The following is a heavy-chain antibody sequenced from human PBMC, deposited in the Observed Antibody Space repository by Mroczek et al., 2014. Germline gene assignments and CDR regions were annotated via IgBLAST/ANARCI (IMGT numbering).Heavy chain of an antibody. J-gene: IGHJ4*02. CDR2: INHSGST. CDR1: GGSFSGYY. D-gene: IGHD3-22*01. CDR3: ASQVAYYDSSGAYYFDY. V-gene: IGHV4-34*01. Sequence: QVQLQQWGAGLLKPSETLSLTCAVYGGSFSGYYWSWIRQPPGKGLEWIGEINHSGSTNYNPSLKSRVTISVDTSKNQFSLKLSSVTAADTAVYYCASQVAYYDSSGAYYFDYWGQGTLVTVSS.